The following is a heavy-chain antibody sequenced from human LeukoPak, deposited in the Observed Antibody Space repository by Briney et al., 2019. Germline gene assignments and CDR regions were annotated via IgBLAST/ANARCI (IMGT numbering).Heavy chain of an antibody. Sequence: GRSLRLSCAASGLTFSVYNMTWVRQAPGKGLQWVSSITSSSSYIYYADSVKGRFTISRDNAKNSLYLQMNSLRAEDTAVYYCAREYGGSGWYDYWGQGTLVTVSS. CDR2: ITSSSSYI. D-gene: IGHD6-19*01. CDR1: GLTFSVYN. J-gene: IGHJ4*02. V-gene: IGHV3-21*01. CDR3: AREYGGSGWYDY.